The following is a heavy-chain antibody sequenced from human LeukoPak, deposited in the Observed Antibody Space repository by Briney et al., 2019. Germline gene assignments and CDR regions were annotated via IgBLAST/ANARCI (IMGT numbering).Heavy chain of an antibody. CDR1: GFTFSSYS. Sequence: GGSLRLSRAASGFTFSSYSMNWVRQAPGKGLEWVSYISTSSSTIYYADSVKGRFTISRDNAKNSLYLQMNSLRDEDTAVYYCARDYRSSSGWTVDYWGQGTLVTVSS. J-gene: IGHJ4*02. CDR3: ARDYRSSSGWTVDY. CDR2: ISTSSSTI. V-gene: IGHV3-48*02. D-gene: IGHD6-19*01.